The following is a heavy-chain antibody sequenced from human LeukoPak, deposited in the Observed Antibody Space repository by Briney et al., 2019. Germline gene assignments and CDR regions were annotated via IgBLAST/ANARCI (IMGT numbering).Heavy chain of an antibody. CDR3: ARYYGSGSYYNLDNWFDP. D-gene: IGHD3-10*01. CDR2: IYYSGST. V-gene: IGHV4-39*01. Sequence: SETLSLTCTVSGGSISSSSYYWGWIRQPPGKGLEWIGSIYYSGSTYYNPSLKSRVTISVDTSKNQFSLKLSSVTAADTAVYYCARYYGSGSYYNLDNWFDPWGQGTLVPVSS. J-gene: IGHJ5*02. CDR1: GGSISSSSYY.